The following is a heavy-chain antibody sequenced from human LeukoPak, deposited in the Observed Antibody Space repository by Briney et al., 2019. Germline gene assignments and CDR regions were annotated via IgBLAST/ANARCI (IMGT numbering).Heavy chain of an antibody. CDR1: GFTFSSYA. V-gene: IGHV3-23*01. Sequence: GGSLRLSCAASGFTFSSYAMSWVRQAPGKGLEWVSAISGSGGSTYYADSVKGRFTISRDNSKNTLYLQMNSLRAEDTAVYYCAKWESYSSSWYXDWFDPWGQGTLVTVSS. CDR2: ISGSGGST. J-gene: IGHJ5*02. D-gene: IGHD6-13*01. CDR3: AKWESYSSSWYXDWFDP.